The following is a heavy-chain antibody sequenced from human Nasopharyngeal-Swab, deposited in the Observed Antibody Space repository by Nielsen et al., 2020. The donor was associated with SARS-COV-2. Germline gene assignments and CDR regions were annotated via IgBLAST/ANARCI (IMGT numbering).Heavy chain of an antibody. CDR3: ARARIEITIFGVVYYGMDV. CDR1: GYTFTSYA. V-gene: IGHV1-3*01. Sequence: ASVKVSCKASGYTFTSYAMHWVRQAPGQRLEWMGWINAGNGNTKYSQKFQGRVTITRDTSASTAYMELSSLRSEDTAVYYCARARIEITIFGVVYYGMDVWGQGTTVTVSS. CDR2: INAGNGNT. D-gene: IGHD3-3*01. J-gene: IGHJ6*02.